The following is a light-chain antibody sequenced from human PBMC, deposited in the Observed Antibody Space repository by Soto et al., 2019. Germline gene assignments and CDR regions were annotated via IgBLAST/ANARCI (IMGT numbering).Light chain of an antibody. Sequence: EIVMTQSAATLSVSPGERAALSCRASQSVSSNFAWYQQKPGQAPRLLIYGASTRATGIPARFSGSGSGTEFTLTISSLQSEDFAVYYCQQYNNWPYTFGQGTKPEIK. CDR3: QQYNNWPYT. CDR2: GAS. CDR1: QSVSSN. V-gene: IGKV3-15*01. J-gene: IGKJ2*01.